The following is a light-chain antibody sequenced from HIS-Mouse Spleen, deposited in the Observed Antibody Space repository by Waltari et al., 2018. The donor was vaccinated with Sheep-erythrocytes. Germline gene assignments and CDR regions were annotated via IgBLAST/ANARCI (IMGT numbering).Light chain of an antibody. J-gene: IGLJ1*01. Sequence: QSALTQPRSVSGSPGQSVTISCTGTSSDFGVSTYVPWYQQHPGKAPKLMIYDVSTRPSGVPDRFSGSKSGNTASLTISGLQAEDEADYYCCSYAGSYNHVFATGTKVTVL. CDR3: CSYAGSYNHV. V-gene: IGLV2-11*01. CDR2: DVS. CDR1: SSDFGVSTY.